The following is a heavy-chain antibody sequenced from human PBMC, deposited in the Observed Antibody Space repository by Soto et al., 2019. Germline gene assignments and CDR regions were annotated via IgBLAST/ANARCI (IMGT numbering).Heavy chain of an antibody. D-gene: IGHD4-17*01. CDR3: ARGPLACGDDAKGYCYFDL. Sequence: GGSLRLSCGASGITFSRCLMSWVRQAPGKGLEWVASISQDGTDTDYVDSVKGRFGISRDNPKNSLYLQMKSLRADDTAVYYWARGPLACGDDAKGYCYFDLWGRGTQVTVSS. J-gene: IGHJ2*01. V-gene: IGHV3-7*01. CDR2: ISQDGTDT. CDR1: GITFSRCL.